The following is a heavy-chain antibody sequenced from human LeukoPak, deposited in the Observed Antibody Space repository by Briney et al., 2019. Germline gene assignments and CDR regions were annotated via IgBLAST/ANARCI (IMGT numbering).Heavy chain of an antibody. Sequence: GASVKVSCKASGYTFTSYAISWVRQAPGQGLEWMGWISGHNDDTNYAQRLQGRVTMTTDTSTSTAYMELRSLRSDDTAVYYCARAGYCSGGSCYPYYYYYYMDDWGKGTTVTVSS. CDR1: GYTFTSYA. CDR3: ARAGYCSGGSCYPYYYYYYMDD. V-gene: IGHV1-18*01. D-gene: IGHD2-15*01. CDR2: ISGHNDDT. J-gene: IGHJ6*03.